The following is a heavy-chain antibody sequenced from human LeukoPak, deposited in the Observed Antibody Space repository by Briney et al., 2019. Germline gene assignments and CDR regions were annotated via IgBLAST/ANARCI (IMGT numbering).Heavy chain of an antibody. CDR1: GFPFKSYA. V-gene: IGHV3-30*04. CDR2: LSYDGSNK. D-gene: IGHD3-16*01. J-gene: IGHJ4*02. CDR3: ARGHYDDVWGSYTDF. Sequence: PGGSLRLSCAASGFPFKSYAKHWVRQAPGKGLEWVAVLSYDGSNKYYADSVKGRFTISRDNSKNTLFLQMNSLRAEDTAMYYCARGHYDDVWGSYTDFWGQGPLVTVSS.